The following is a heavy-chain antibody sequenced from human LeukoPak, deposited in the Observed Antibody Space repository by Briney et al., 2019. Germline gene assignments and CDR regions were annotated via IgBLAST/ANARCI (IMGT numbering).Heavy chain of an antibody. D-gene: IGHD3-22*01. CDR3: ARDYRHGYYDSSGYFDY. CDR1: GGTFSSYA. Sequence: GASVKVSCKASGGTFSSYAISWVRQAPGQGLEWMGGIIPIFGTANYAQKFQGRVTITADESTSTAYMELSSLRSEDTAVYYCARDYRHGYYDSSGYFDYWGQGTLVTVSS. CDR2: IIPIFGTA. J-gene: IGHJ4*02. V-gene: IGHV1-69*13.